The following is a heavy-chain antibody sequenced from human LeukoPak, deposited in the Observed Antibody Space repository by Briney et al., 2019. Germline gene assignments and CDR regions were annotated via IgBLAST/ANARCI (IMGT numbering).Heavy chain of an antibody. D-gene: IGHD3-10*01. Sequence: GGSLRLSCAASGFTFSSYAMSWVRQAPGKGLEWVSAISCSGGSTYYADSVKGRFTISRDNSKNTLYLQMNSLRAEDTAVYYCATYYYGSGSYYNPFDYWGQGTLVTVSS. J-gene: IGHJ4*02. V-gene: IGHV3-23*01. CDR3: ATYYYGSGSYYNPFDY. CDR2: ISCSGGST. CDR1: GFTFSSYA.